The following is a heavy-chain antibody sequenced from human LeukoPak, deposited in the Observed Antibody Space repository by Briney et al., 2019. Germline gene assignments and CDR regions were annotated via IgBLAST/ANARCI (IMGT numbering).Heavy chain of an antibody. CDR1: GGSFSGYY. CDR3: ARDYKGYYYDSSGYYLFDY. V-gene: IGHV4-34*01. J-gene: IGHJ4*02. Sequence: SETLSLTCAVYGGSFSGYYWSWIHQPPGKGLEWIGEINHSGSTNYNPSLKSRVTISVDTSKNQFSLKLSSVTAADTAVYYCARDYKGYYYDSSGYYLFDYWGQGTLVTVSS. CDR2: INHSGST. D-gene: IGHD3-22*01.